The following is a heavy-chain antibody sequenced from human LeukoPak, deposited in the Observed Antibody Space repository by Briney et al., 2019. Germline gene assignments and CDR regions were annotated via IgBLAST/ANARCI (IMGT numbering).Heavy chain of an antibody. V-gene: IGHV3-23*01. Sequence: GGSLRLSCAASGFTFNTYGMHWVRQAPGKGLEWVSAISGSGGSTYYADSVKGRFTISRDNSKNTLYLQMNSLRAEDTAVYYCAKDHDFLDAFDIWGQGTMVTVSS. D-gene: IGHD2-21*02. CDR1: GFTFNTYG. J-gene: IGHJ3*02. CDR2: ISGSGGST. CDR3: AKDHDFLDAFDI.